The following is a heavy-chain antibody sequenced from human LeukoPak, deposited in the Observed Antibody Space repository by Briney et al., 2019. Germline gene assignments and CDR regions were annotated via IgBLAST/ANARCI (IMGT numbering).Heavy chain of an antibody. Sequence: GGSLRLSCAASGFTFSSYGMHWVRQAPGKGLEWVAVISYDGSNKYYADSVKGRFTISRDNSKNTLYLQMNSLRAEDTAVYYCATGLNSGYSYGYYFDYWGQGTLVTVSS. CDR2: ISYDGSNK. V-gene: IGHV3-30*03. D-gene: IGHD5-18*01. J-gene: IGHJ4*02. CDR1: GFTFSSYG. CDR3: ATGLNSGYSYGYYFDY.